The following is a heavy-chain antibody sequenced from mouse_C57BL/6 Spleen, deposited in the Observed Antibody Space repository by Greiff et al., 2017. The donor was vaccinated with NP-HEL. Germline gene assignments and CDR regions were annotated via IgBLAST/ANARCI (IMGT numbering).Heavy chain of an antibody. J-gene: IGHJ3*01. CDR2: IDPSDSYT. V-gene: IGHV1-69*01. CDR3: ASLYYDSRGFAY. Sequence: QVQLQQPGAELVMPGASVKLSCKASGYTFTSYWMHWVKQRPGQGLEWIGEIDPSDSYTNYNQKFKGKSTLTVDKSSSTAYMQLSSLTSEDSAVYYCASLYYDSRGFAYWGQGTLVTVSA. CDR1: GYTFTSYW. D-gene: IGHD2-4*01.